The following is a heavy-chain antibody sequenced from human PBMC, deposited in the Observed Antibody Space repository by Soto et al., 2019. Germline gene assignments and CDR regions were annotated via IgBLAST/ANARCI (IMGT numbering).Heavy chain of an antibody. CDR2: INAGNGNT. J-gene: IGHJ4*02. V-gene: IGHV1-3*05. Sequence: QVQLVQSGAEEKKPGASVKVSCKASGYTFTSYAMHWVRQAPGQRLEWMGWINAGNGNTKYSQKFQGRVTITRDTSASTAYMELSSLRSEDTAVYYCARAQQYSSGNSVPGRYWGQGTLVTVSS. D-gene: IGHD6-19*01. CDR1: GYTFTSYA. CDR3: ARAQQYSSGNSVPGRY.